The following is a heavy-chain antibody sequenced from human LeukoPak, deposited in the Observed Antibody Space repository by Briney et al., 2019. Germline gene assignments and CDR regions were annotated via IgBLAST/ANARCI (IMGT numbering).Heavy chain of an antibody. CDR1: GFTFSSYA. V-gene: IGHV3-23*01. CDR2: ISGSGGST. Sequence: GGSLRLSCAASGFTFSSYAMSWVRQTPGKGLEWVSAISGSGGSTYYADSVKGRFTISRDNSKNTLYMQMNSLRAEDTAVYYCAKTAMATGGNDWYWGQGTLVTVSS. CDR3: AKTAMATGGNDWY. J-gene: IGHJ4*02. D-gene: IGHD5-18*01.